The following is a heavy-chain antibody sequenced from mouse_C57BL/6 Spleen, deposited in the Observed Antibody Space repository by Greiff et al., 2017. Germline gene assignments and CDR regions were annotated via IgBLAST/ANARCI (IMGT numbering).Heavy chain of an antibody. CDR1: GFTFTAYS. CDR2: IRHKANGSTT. D-gene: IGHD1-1*01. CDR3: AIPSSPYAMDY. Sequence: EVNVVESGGGLVQPGGSLSLSCAASGFTFTAYSMRWVRQPPGKALEWLGFIRHKANGSTTEYSASVQGRFTISRDNSQSILYLQMNALRAEYSATYYCAIPSSPYAMDYWGQGTSFTVSS. V-gene: IGHV7-3*01. J-gene: IGHJ4*01.